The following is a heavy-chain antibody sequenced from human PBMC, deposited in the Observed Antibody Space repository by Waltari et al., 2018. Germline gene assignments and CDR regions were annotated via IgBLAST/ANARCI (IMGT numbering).Heavy chain of an antibody. CDR2: ISSSSSYI. CDR1: GFPFSRNS. CDR3: ASNRYGMDV. V-gene: IGHV3-21*01. J-gene: IGHJ6*02. Sequence: EVQLVESGGGRVKHGGSLRLYCAASGFPFSRNSMNWVRQAPGKGLEWVSSISSSSSYIYYSVSVNGRFNISRDNVKNSLYLQMNSLRAEDKAVYYCASNRYGMDVWGQGTTVTVSS.